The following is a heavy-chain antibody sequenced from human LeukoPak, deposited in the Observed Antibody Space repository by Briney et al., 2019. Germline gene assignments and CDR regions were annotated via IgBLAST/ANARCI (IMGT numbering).Heavy chain of an antibody. V-gene: IGHV1-69*05. CDR1: GGTFSSYA. D-gene: IGHD3-9*01. J-gene: IGHJ4*02. CDR3: ARGTYYDILTGQYYYFDY. CDR2: IIPIFGTA. Sequence: ASVKVSCKASGGTFSSYAISWVRQAPGQGLEWVGGIIPIFGTANYAQKFQGRVTITTDESTSTAYMELSSLRSEDTAVYYCARGTYYDILTGQYYYFDYWGQGTLVTVSS.